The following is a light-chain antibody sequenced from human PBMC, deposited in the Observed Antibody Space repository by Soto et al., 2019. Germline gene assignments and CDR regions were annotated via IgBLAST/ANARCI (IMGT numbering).Light chain of an antibody. CDR3: QQLDIYPLT. V-gene: IGKV1-9*01. J-gene: IGKJ4*01. CDR1: QGIGNF. Sequence: DIQLTQSPSFLSASVGDRVTITCRASQGIGNFLAWYQEKPGMAPELLIYDASTLQSGVPPRFSGSGSGTEFTLTISSLQPEDFATYYCQQLDIYPLTFGGGTQVEVK. CDR2: DAS.